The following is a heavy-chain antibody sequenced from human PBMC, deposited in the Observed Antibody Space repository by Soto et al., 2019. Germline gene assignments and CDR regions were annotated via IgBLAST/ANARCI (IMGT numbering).Heavy chain of an antibody. V-gene: IGHV3-7*03. D-gene: IGHD6-19*01. CDR2: IKQDGTEA. CDR1: GFTISTYW. J-gene: IGHJ4*02. Sequence: VGSLRLSCAASGFTISTYWMSWVRQAPGKGLEWVAHIKQDGTEAYYVDSVKGRFTISRDNAKNLLYLQMNSLRAEDTAVFYCARAVATGAEYWGQGTLVTVSS. CDR3: ARAVATGAEY.